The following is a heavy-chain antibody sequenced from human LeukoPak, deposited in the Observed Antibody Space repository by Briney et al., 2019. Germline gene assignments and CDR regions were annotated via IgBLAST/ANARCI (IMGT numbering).Heavy chain of an antibody. CDR1: GDSISKYY. CDR3: ARDLHRDRNGDYAFGWFDP. V-gene: IGHV4-4*07. J-gene: IGHJ5*02. D-gene: IGHD4-17*01. CDR2: IHSSGST. Sequence: SETLSLTCTVSGDSISKYYLSWIRQPAGKGLEWIGRIHSSGSTKYNDSLASRVTMSLDTSKKQFSLKLNSVTAADTAVYYCARDLHRDRNGDYAFGWFDPWGQGTLVTVSS.